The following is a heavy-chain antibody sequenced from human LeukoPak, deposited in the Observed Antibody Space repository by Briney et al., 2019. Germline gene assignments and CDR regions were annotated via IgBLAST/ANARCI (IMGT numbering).Heavy chain of an antibody. CDR1: GGSFSGYY. D-gene: IGHD3-16*01. Sequence: SETLSLTCAVYGGSFSGYYWSWIRQPPGEGLEWIGEINHSGSTNYNPSLKSRVTISVDTSKNQFSLKLSSVTAADTAVYYCARPLGYWGQGTLVTVSS. CDR3: ARPLGY. V-gene: IGHV4-34*01. J-gene: IGHJ4*02. CDR2: INHSGST.